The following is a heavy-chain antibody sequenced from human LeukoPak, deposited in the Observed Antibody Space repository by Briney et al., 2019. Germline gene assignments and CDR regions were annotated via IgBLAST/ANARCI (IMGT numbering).Heavy chain of an antibody. Sequence: GSSLRLSCAASGFTFSNYAVHWVRQAPGKGLEWVALISDDGSNKYYTNSVKGRFTISRDNSKNTLYLQMNGLRAEDTAVYYCAARTSGAFDFWGQGTMVIVS. CDR3: AARTSGAFDF. CDR1: GFTFSNYA. CDR2: ISDDGSNK. J-gene: IGHJ3*01. D-gene: IGHD6-6*01. V-gene: IGHV3-30-3*01.